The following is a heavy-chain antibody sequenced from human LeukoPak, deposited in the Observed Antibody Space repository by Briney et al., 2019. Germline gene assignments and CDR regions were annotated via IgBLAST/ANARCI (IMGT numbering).Heavy chain of an antibody. CDR2: IYSGGST. Sequence: SGGSLRLSCAASGFTVSSNYMSWVRQAPGKGLEWVSVIYSGGSTYYADSVKGRFTISRDNSKNTLYLQMNSLRAEDTAVYYCARDAGRNYYYMGVWGKGTTVTVSS. CDR3: ARDAGRNYYYMGV. CDR1: GFTVSSNY. V-gene: IGHV3-53*01. J-gene: IGHJ6*03.